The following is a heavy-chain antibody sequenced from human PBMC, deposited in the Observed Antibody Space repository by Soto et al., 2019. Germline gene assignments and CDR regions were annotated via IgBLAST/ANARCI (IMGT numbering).Heavy chain of an antibody. CDR3: ARGKVVVDDAFDV. V-gene: IGHV3-30*04. CDR1: GFTFSTYP. J-gene: IGHJ3*01. Sequence: QVQLVESGGGVVQPGRSLRLSCAASGFTFSTYPMHWVRQAPGKGLEWVALMSYDGKNKYYADSVRGRFTISRDNSKSTLYLQMNSLRTEDTALYFCARGKVVVDDAFDVWGQGTMVTVSS. D-gene: IGHD3-22*01. CDR2: MSYDGKNK.